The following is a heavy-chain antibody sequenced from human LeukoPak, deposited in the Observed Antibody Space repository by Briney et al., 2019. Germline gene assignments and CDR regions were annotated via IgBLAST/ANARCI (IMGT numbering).Heavy chain of an antibody. J-gene: IGHJ4*02. Sequence: PSETLSLTCTGSGGSISSSSYYWGWIRQPPGKGLEWIGSIYYSGSTYYNPSLKSRVTISVDTSKNQFSLKLSSVTAADTAVYYCARQFWSLDYWGQGTLVTVSS. V-gene: IGHV4-39*01. D-gene: IGHD2-8*02. CDR2: IYYSGST. CDR1: GGSISSSSYY. CDR3: ARQFWSLDY.